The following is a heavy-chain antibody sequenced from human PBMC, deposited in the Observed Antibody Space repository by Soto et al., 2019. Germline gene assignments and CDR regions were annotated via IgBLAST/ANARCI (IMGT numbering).Heavy chain of an antibody. D-gene: IGHD3-10*01. CDR1: GVTFSSET. CDR2: IIPLFGTA. V-gene: IGHV1-69*13. J-gene: IGHJ4*02. CDR3: ATELGENPASPFDA. Sequence: ASVKVSCKASGVTFSSETLGWVRQAPGQGLGWVGGIIPLFGTASYAQKFQGRVTITADESTSTVYMELSSLRSDDTAVYFCATELGENPASPFDAWGQGTLVTVSS.